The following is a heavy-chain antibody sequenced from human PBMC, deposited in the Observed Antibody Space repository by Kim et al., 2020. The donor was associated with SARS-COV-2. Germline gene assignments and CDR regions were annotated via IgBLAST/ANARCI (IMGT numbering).Heavy chain of an antibody. V-gene: IGHV4-4*02. Sequence: YNPSLKSRLTISVHESQIPFSLKLSSVNAADTAVYYCARYDRSGSPHFDHWGQGTLLTVSS. J-gene: IGHJ4*02. D-gene: IGHD3-22*01. CDR3: ARYDRSGSPHFDH.